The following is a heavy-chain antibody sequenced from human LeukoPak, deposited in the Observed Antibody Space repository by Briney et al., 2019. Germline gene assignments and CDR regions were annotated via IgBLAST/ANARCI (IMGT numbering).Heavy chain of an antibody. CDR2: IYYSGST. CDR3: ARREVCSSTSCYVGWFDP. CDR1: GGSISSYY. J-gene: IGHJ5*02. Sequence: SETLSLPCTGSGGSISSYYWSWIRQPPGKGLEWIGYIYYSGSTNYNPSLKSRVTISVDTSKNQFSLKLSSVTAADTAVYYCARREVCSSTSCYVGWFDPWGQGTLVTVSS. D-gene: IGHD2-2*01. V-gene: IGHV4-59*01.